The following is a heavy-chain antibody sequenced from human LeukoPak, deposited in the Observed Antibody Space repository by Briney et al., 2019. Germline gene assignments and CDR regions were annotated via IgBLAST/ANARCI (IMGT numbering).Heavy chain of an antibody. CDR2: ISSSCSYI. D-gene: IGHD1-26*01. J-gene: IGHJ4*02. Sequence: KAGGSLRLSCAASGFTFSSYWMNWVRQAPGKGLEWVSSISSSCSYIYYADSVKGRFTISRDNAKNSLYLQMNSLRAEDTAVYYCARDNEGATGDFDYWGQGTLVTVSS. CDR1: GFTFSSYW. V-gene: IGHV3-21*01. CDR3: ARDNEGATGDFDY.